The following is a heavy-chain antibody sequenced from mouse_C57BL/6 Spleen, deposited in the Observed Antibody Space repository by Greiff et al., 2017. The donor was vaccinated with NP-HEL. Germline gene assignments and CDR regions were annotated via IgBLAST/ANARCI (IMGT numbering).Heavy chain of an antibody. CDR1: GYTFTEYT. V-gene: IGHV1-62-2*01. Sequence: QVQLQQSGAELVKPGASVKLSCKASGYTFTEYTIHWVKQRSGQGLEWIGWFYPGSGSIKYNEKFKDKATLTADKSSSTVYMELSRLTSEDSAVYFCARHEEAYYGSSYGYFDVWGTGTTVTVSS. CDR3: ARHEEAYYGSSYGYFDV. CDR2: FYPGSGSI. J-gene: IGHJ1*03. D-gene: IGHD1-1*01.